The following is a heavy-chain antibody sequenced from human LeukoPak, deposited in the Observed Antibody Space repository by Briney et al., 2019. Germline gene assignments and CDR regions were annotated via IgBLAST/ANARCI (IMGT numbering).Heavy chain of an antibody. CDR2: IYGDGST. V-gene: IGHV3-53*01. D-gene: IGHD6-19*01. CDR1: GFTVKNNY. CDR3: ARDNPGSGWTQCFDY. J-gene: IGHJ4*02. Sequence: GGSLRLSCGASGFTVKNNYMNWVRQAPGKGLEWVSGIYGDGSTYYTKSVKGRFTISRDNAKNSLYLQMNSLRAEDTAVYYCARDNPGSGWTQCFDYWGQGTLVTVSS.